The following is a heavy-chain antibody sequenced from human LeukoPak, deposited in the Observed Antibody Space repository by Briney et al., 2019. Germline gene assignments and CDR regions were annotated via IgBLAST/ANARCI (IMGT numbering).Heavy chain of an antibody. V-gene: IGHV3-7*01. CDR1: SFPFRDYW. J-gene: IGHJ4*02. Sequence: PRGSLRLSCAASSFPFRDYWMDWVRQAPGKGMEGVANINQDGRIQSHAASVSGRFIISRNNAKNSLYLQMYSLRTEDTAIYFCSRSLDYLGQGALVTVSS. CDR2: INQDGRIQ. CDR3: SRSLDY.